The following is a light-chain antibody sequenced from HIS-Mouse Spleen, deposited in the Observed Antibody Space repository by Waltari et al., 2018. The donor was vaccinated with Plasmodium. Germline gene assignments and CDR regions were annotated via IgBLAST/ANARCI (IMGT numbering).Light chain of an antibody. CDR2: DVS. CDR1: SSDVGGYNY. V-gene: IGLV2-14*01. Sequence: QSALTQPASVSGSPGQSITISCTGTSSDVGGYNYVSWYQQHPGKAPILMIYDVSNRPSGVSTRFSGSKSGNTASLTISGLQAEDEADYYCSSYTSSSTLVFGGGTKLTVL. CDR3: SSYTSSSTLV. J-gene: IGLJ3*02.